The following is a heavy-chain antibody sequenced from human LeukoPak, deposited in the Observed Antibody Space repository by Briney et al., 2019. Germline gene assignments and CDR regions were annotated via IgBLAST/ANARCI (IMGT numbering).Heavy chain of an antibody. D-gene: IGHD3-10*01. CDR3: VRGGFGHAMDV. Sequence: GGSLRLSCAASGFTVSSNYMSWVRQAPGRGLEWVSVIYSSGSTYYADSVKGRFTISRDNAKNSLYLQMNSLRAEDTAVYYCVRGGFGHAMDVWGQGTTVTVSS. CDR1: GFTVSSNY. J-gene: IGHJ6*02. CDR2: IYSSGST. V-gene: IGHV3-53*01.